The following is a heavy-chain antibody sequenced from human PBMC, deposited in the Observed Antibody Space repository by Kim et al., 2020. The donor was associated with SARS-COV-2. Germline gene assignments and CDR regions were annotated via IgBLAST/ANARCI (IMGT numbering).Heavy chain of an antibody. V-gene: IGHV7-4-1*01. CDR3: ARDQDHSLYFDY. CDR2: IDTNIGNP. D-gene: IGHD4-4*01. J-gene: IGHJ4*02. CDR1: GYTFSGYA. Sequence: ASVKVSCKTSGYTFSGYALSWVRQAPGQGLEWLGWIDTNIGNPVNAKGFTGRFVFSWDTSVNTAYLQISSLKAADTAIYYCARDQDHSLYFDYWGQGTLVTVSS.